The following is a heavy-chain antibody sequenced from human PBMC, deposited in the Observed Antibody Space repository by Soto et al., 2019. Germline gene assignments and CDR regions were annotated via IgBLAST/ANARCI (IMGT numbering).Heavy chain of an antibody. D-gene: IGHD4-17*01. Sequence: QVQLQESGPGLVKPSETLSLTCTVSGGSMSSYYWSWIRQPPGKGLEWIGYIYYSGSTNYNPSLKSRVTISVDTSKNQFSLKMSPVTAADTAVYYCARCLVYGDYPNWFDPWGQGTLVTVSS. V-gene: IGHV4-59*01. CDR2: IYYSGST. J-gene: IGHJ5*02. CDR1: GGSMSSYY. CDR3: ARCLVYGDYPNWFDP.